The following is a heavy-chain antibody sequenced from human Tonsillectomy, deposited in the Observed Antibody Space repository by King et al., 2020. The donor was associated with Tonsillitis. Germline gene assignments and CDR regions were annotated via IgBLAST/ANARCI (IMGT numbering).Heavy chain of an antibody. CDR3: ATGDDYLFAW. CDR1: GGSISSYY. D-gene: IGHD4-11*01. J-gene: IGHJ4*02. Sequence: VQLQESGPGLVKPSETLSLTCTVSGGSISSYYWSWIRQPPGKGLEWIGYIYYSGSTNYNPSLKSRVTISVDTSKNQFSLKLSTVTAADTAVYYCATGDDYLFAWWGQGTLVTVSS. V-gene: IGHV4-59*01. CDR2: IYYSGST.